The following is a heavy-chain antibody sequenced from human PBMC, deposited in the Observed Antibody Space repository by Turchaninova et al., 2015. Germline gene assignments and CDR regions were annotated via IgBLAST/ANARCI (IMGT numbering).Heavy chain of an antibody. Sequence: QVQLQESGPGLVKPSQTLSLTCTVSGGSISSGGYYWSWIRPHPGTGLEWVGCLYYRGSPSYHPSLKSRVSLLLYTSNNQCSLQLGSVAAADTAVYDCARGAHYYGSGALGFFDPWGQGTLVTVSS. CDR1: GGSISSGGYY. CDR3: ARGAHYYGSGALGFFDP. J-gene: IGHJ5*02. CDR2: LYYRGSP. D-gene: IGHD3-10*01. V-gene: IGHV4-31*03.